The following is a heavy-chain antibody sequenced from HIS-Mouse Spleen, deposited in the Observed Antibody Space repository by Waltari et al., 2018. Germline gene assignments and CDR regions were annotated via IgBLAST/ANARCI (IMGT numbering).Heavy chain of an antibody. V-gene: IGHV4-39*07. Sequence: QLQLQESGPGLVKPSETLSLTCTVSGGSISSSSYYWGWIRQPPGKGLGWIGSIAYSGGTYYTPSLKSRVTISVDTSKNQFSLKLSSVTAADTAVYYCAREIPYSSSWYDWYFDLWGRGTLVTVSS. CDR1: GGSISSSSYY. CDR2: IAYSGGT. J-gene: IGHJ2*01. CDR3: AREIPYSSSWYDWYFDL. D-gene: IGHD6-13*01.